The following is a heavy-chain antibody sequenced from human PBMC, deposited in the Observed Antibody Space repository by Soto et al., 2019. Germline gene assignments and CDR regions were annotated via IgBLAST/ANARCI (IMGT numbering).Heavy chain of an antibody. J-gene: IGHJ4*01. CDR2: ISYHGREI. Sequence: PGGSLRLSCEVSGFSFGSYAFHWVRQAPGRGLEWLSVISYHGREIYYADSVKDRFTITRDNFKKTVYLQMNSLRSDDTALYYCARDPVPVTPAFVDWWSQGPLAAVCS. CDR1: GFSFGSYA. CDR3: ARDPVPVTPAFVDW. V-gene: IGHV3-30-3*01. D-gene: IGHD2-21*02.